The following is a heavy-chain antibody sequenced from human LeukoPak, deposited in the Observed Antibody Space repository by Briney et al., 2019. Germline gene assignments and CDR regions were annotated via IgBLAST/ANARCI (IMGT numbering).Heavy chain of an antibody. CDR1: GVSVSSSDYY. D-gene: IGHD5-18*01. CDR3: AKTYRARGYTYGYFDY. V-gene: IGHV4-39*01. J-gene: IGHJ4*02. Sequence: SETLSLTCTVSGVSVSSSDYYWGWIRQPPGKALEWIGHIYYNGNTYYNPSLKSRVTISVDTSKNRFSLKLSSVTAADTAIYYCAKTYRARGYTYGYFDYWGQGTLVTVSS. CDR2: IYYNGNT.